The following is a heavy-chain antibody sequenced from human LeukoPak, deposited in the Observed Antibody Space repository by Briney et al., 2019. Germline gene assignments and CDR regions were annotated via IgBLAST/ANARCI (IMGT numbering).Heavy chain of an antibody. D-gene: IGHD5-12*01. CDR2: MNPNSGNT. CDR1: GYTFTSYD. CDR3: ARVPSYSGYASYYYYMDV. V-gene: IGHV1-8*03. J-gene: IGHJ6*03. Sequence: ASVKVSCKASGYTFTSYDINWVRQATGQGLGWMGWMNPNSGNTGYAQKFQGRVTITRNTSISTAYMELSSLRSEDTAVYYCARVPSYSGYASYYYYMDVWGKGTTVTVSS.